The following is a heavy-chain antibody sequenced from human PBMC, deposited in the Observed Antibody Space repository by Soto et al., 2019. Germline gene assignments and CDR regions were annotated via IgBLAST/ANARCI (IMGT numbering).Heavy chain of an antibody. V-gene: IGHV4-59*08. J-gene: IGHJ4*02. CDR1: GGSISSYY. CDR3: ARRYGPGFDY. CDR2: IYYSGST. D-gene: IGHD4-17*01. Sequence: QVQLQESGPGLVKPSETLSLTCTVSGGSISSYYWSWIRQPPGKGLEWIGYIYYSGSTNYNPSLKSRVTISVDTSKNQFSLKLSSVTAAHTAVYYCARRYGPGFDYWGQGTLVTVSS.